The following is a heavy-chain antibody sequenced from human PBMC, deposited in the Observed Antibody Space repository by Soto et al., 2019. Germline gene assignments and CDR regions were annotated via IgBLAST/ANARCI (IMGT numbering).Heavy chain of an antibody. Sequence: SETLSLTCAVSGDSISSDKWWSWVRQPPGKGLEWIGEVYHSGNTNYNPSLKSRVIISVDKSKNQFSLKLSSVTAADTAVYYCARHEGGAAADRPLDYWGQGTLVTVSS. CDR2: VYHSGNT. CDR3: ARHEGGAAADRPLDY. V-gene: IGHV4-4*02. CDR1: GDSISSDKW. D-gene: IGHD6-13*01. J-gene: IGHJ4*02.